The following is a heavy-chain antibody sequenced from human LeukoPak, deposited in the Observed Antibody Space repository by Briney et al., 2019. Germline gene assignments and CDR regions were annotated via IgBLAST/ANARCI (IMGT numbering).Heavy chain of an antibody. Sequence: PGGSLRLSCAASGFTFSSYATTWVRQAPGKGLEWVSAISGGGGSTYYADSVKGRFTISRDDSKNTLYLQMNSLRADDTAVYYCAKDYYYGSGSYYAFDYWGQGTLVTVSS. V-gene: IGHV3-23*01. D-gene: IGHD3-10*01. J-gene: IGHJ4*02. CDR1: GFTFSSYA. CDR2: ISGGGGST. CDR3: AKDYYYGSGSYYAFDY.